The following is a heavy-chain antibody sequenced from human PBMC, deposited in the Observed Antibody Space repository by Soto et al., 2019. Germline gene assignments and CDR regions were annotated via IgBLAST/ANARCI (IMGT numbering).Heavy chain of an antibody. Sequence: GGSLRLSCAASGFTFSSYAMSWVRQAPGKGLEWVSAISGSGGSTYYADSVKGRFTISRDNSKNTLYLQMNSLRAEDTAVYYCAKDESYGDYVSHFDYWGQGTLVTVSS. D-gene: IGHD4-17*01. CDR3: AKDESYGDYVSHFDY. CDR2: ISGSGGST. CDR1: GFTFSSYA. J-gene: IGHJ4*02. V-gene: IGHV3-23*01.